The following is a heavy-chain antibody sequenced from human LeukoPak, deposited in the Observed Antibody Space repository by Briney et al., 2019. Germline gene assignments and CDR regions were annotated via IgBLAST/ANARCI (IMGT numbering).Heavy chain of an antibody. J-gene: IGHJ6*03. Sequence: GGSLRLSCAASGFTFSIYEINWVRQAPGKGLEWVSGISWNSGSIGYADSVKGRFTISRDNAKNSLYLQMNSLRAEDTALYYCAKGYYMDVWGKGTTVTVSS. V-gene: IGHV3-9*01. CDR1: GFTFSIYE. CDR3: AKGYYMDV. CDR2: ISWNSGSI.